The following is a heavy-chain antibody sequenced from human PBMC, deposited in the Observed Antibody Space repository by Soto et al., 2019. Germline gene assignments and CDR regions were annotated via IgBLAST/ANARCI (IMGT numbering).Heavy chain of an antibody. V-gene: IGHV3-23*01. CDR2: ISGNGGDYT. D-gene: IGHD2-2*01. CDR1: GFTFSTYA. CDR3: VPICRYSITTTPS. Sequence: EVQLLESGGGLVQPGGSLRLSCAASGFTFSTYAMSWVRQAPRKGLEWVSAISGNGGDYTYYADSVKGRFTISRDNSKHTLYLQINSLRAEDTAVYYCVPICRYSITTTPSWGQGTLVTVSS. J-gene: IGHJ4*02.